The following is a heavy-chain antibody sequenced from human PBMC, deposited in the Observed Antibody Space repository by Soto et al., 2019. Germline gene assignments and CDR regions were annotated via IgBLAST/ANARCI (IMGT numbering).Heavy chain of an antibody. CDR2: ISGDGVKT. J-gene: IGHJ4*02. CDR3: AREYYGLLTGYYTDY. Sequence: EVQLVESGGDLVQRGGSLRLSCAASGFPLSSYWMHWVRHTPGKGRDWVARISGDGVKTYYADSVTGRFTVSRDNAKNTLSLQISGLRAEDTAVYYCAREYYGLLTGYYTDYWGQGTLVSVSS. V-gene: IGHV3-74*01. D-gene: IGHD3-9*01. CDR1: GFPLSSYW.